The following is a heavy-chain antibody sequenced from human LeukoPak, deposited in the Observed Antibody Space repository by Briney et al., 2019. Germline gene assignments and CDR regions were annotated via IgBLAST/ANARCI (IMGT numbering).Heavy chain of an antibody. Sequence: ASVKVSCKASGYTFTNYAMHWVRQAPGQRLEWMGWINAGHGNTKYSQEFQGRVTITRDTSASTAYMELSSLRSEDTAVYYCARVVRYSSGPLTDLFPYSFDYWGQGTLVTVSS. CDR2: INAGHGNT. CDR3: ARVVRYSSGPLTDLFPYSFDY. J-gene: IGHJ4*02. CDR1: GYTFTNYA. D-gene: IGHD6-19*01. V-gene: IGHV1-3*03.